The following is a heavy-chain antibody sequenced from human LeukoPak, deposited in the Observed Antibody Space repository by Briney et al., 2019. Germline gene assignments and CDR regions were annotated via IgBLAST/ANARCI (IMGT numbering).Heavy chain of an antibody. CDR3: ARGMAAGANWFDP. CDR2: ISTSGST. V-gene: IGHV4-4*07. Sequence: SETLSLTCTVSGGSFSGYYWSWIRQPAGKGLEWIGRISTSGSTNYNSSLKSRVTMSVDTTKNQFSLKLNSVTAADTAVYYCARGMAAGANWFDPWGQGTLVTVSS. J-gene: IGHJ5*02. D-gene: IGHD6-13*01. CDR1: GGSFSGYY.